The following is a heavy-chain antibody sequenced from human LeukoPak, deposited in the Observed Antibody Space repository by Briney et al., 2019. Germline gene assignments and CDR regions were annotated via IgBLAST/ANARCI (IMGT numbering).Heavy chain of an antibody. Sequence: GGSLRLSCAASGFTFSSYSMNWVRQAPGKGLEWVSSISSSSSYIYYADSVKGRFTISRDNAKNSLYLQMNSLRAEDTAVYYCARTGDYSNYALSSWGQGTLVTVPS. CDR1: GFTFSSYS. CDR2: ISSSSSYI. V-gene: IGHV3-21*01. D-gene: IGHD4-11*01. CDR3: ARTGDYSNYALSS. J-gene: IGHJ5*02.